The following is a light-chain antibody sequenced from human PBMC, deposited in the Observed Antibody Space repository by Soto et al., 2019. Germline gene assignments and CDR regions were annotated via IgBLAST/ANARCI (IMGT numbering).Light chain of an antibody. V-gene: IGKV3-11*01. CDR3: QQRSNWPPTWT. Sequence: EIVLTQSPATLSLSPGARAPLSWRARQSVSSYLAWYQQKPGQAPRLLIYDASNRATGIPARFSGSGSGTDFTLTISSLEPEDFAVYYCQQRSNWPPTWTFGQGTKVDIK. J-gene: IGKJ1*01. CDR1: QSVSSY. CDR2: DAS.